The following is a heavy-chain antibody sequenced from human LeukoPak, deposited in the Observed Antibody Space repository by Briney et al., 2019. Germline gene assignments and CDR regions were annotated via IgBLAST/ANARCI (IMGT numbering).Heavy chain of an antibody. J-gene: IGHJ4*02. CDR1: GFTFSSYA. CDR2: MSYSGSST. V-gene: IGHV3-23*01. D-gene: IGHD6-6*01. CDR3: AKDRSSSFSGFLEY. Sequence: GGSLRLSCVASGFTFSSYAMSWVRQAPGKGLEWVSAMSYSGSSTYYADSVKGRFTISRDNSKNTLYLQMNSLRAEDTAVYYCAKDRSSSFSGFLEYWGQGTLVTVSS.